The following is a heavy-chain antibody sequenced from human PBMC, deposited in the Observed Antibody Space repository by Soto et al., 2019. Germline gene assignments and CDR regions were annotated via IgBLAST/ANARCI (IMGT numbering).Heavy chain of an antibody. Sequence: EASVKVSCKASGYTFTSYGISWVRQAPGQGLEWMGWISAYNGNTNYAQKLQGRVTMTTDTSTSTAYMELRSLRSDDTAVYYCARGGLGVTMVRGVIRDDYWGQGTLVTVSS. CDR2: ISAYNGNT. J-gene: IGHJ4*02. CDR1: GYTFTSYG. D-gene: IGHD3-10*01. CDR3: ARGGLGVTMVRGVIRDDY. V-gene: IGHV1-18*01.